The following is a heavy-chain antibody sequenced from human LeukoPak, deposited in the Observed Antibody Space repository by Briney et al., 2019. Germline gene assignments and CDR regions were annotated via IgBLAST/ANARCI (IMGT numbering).Heavy chain of an antibody. CDR2: INPNSGGT. CDR1: GYTFTGYY. D-gene: IGHD1-7*01. V-gene: IGHV1-2*02. J-gene: IGHJ4*02. Sequence: ASVKVSCKASGYTFTGYYMHWVRQAPGQGFEWMDWINPNSGGTNYAQKFQGRVTMTRDTSISTAYMELSRLRSDDTAVYYCARDQRITGTDSDYWGQGTLVTVSS. CDR3: ARDQRITGTDSDY.